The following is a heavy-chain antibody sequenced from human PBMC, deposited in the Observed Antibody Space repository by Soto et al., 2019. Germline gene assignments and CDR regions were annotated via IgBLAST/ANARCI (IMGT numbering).Heavy chain of an antibody. D-gene: IGHD6-13*01. V-gene: IGHV4-4*07. Sequence: SSETLSLTCTVSGDSISSYYWSWIRQPAGKGLEWIGRIYTSGSTNYNPSLKSRVTMSVDTSKNQFSLKLSSVTAADTAVYYCARDLRVGYSSSGFDYWGQGTLVTVSS. J-gene: IGHJ4*02. CDR2: IYTSGST. CDR3: ARDLRVGYSSSGFDY. CDR1: GDSISSYY.